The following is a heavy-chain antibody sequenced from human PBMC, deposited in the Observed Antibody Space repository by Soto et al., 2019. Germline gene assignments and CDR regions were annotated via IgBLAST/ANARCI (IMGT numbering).Heavy chain of an antibody. CDR1: GGSFSGYY. CDR3: ARGIRGVIITSYYFAMDV. Sequence: QVQLQQWGAGLLKPSETLSLTCAVYGGSFSGYYWSWIRQPPGKGLEWIGDINHSGRTNYSPSLKSRVTISTDMSKNQCSLRLTSVTAADTALYYCARGIRGVIITSYYFAMDVWGQGTTVTVSS. CDR2: INHSGRT. J-gene: IGHJ6*02. D-gene: IGHD3-10*01. V-gene: IGHV4-34*02.